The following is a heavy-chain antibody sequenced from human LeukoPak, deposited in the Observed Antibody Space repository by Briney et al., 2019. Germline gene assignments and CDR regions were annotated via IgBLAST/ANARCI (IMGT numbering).Heavy chain of an antibody. D-gene: IGHD1-7*01. V-gene: IGHV3-7*01. Sequence: QAGGSLRLSCAASGFTFSNYWMSWVRQAPGKGLEWVANIKEDGSEIFYVDSVKGRFTISRDNAKNSLYLQMNSLRAEDTAVYYCARDHWNYGPYYYYYMDVWGKGTTVTVSS. CDR2: IKEDGSEI. CDR3: ARDHWNYGPYYYYYMDV. J-gene: IGHJ6*03. CDR1: GFTFSNYW.